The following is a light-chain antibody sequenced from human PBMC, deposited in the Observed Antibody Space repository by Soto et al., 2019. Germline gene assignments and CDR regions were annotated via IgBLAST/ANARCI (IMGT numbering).Light chain of an antibody. Sequence: EIVLTQSPATLSLSPGERATLSCRASQNISVYLAWYRQKPGQAPRLLIYGASTRATGIPVRFSGSASGTEFTLTISSLQSEDFTVYYCQQYNKWPLTFGQGTRLEIK. CDR3: QQYNKWPLT. CDR2: GAS. J-gene: IGKJ5*01. CDR1: QNISVY. V-gene: IGKV3-15*01.